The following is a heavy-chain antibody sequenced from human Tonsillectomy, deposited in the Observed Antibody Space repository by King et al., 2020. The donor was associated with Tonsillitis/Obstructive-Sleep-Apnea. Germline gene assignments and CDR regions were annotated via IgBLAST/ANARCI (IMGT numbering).Heavy chain of an antibody. Sequence: VQLVESGGGLVKPGGSLRLSCAASGFSFSDYYMSWIRQAPGKGLEWVSYISSSSSYTNYADSVKGRFTISRDNAKKSLYLQVNSLRAEDTAVYYCARGKGSLSLPFDAFDIWGQGTMVTVSS. J-gene: IGHJ3*02. CDR3: ARGKGSLSLPFDAFDI. CDR1: GFSFSDYY. CDR2: ISSSSSYT. V-gene: IGHV3-11*05. D-gene: IGHD2-15*01.